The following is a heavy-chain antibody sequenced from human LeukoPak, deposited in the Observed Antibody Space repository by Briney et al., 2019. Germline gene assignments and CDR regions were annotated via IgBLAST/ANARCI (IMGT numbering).Heavy chain of an antibody. Sequence: PGRSLRLSRAASGFTFDDNAMHWVRQAPGKGLEWVSGISWNSDNIDYADSVKGRFTISRDNARNSLYLQMNSLRAEDTALYYCAKSLTGYYNSMDVWGQGTTVTVSS. CDR1: GFTFDDNA. CDR3: AKSLTGYYNSMDV. J-gene: IGHJ6*02. V-gene: IGHV3-9*01. CDR2: ISWNSDNI. D-gene: IGHD3-9*01.